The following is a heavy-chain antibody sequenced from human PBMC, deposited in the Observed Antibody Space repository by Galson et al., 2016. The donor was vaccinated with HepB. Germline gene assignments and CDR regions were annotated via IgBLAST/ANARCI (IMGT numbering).Heavy chain of an antibody. J-gene: IGHJ4*02. D-gene: IGHD3-22*01. CDR2: ISADNGNT. Sequence: SVKASCKASGYTFPIYGITWVRQAPGQGLEWMGWISADNGNTKYAQNFQGRVTMTSDTSTSTAYMALRSLRSDDTAVYYCARLSAHYSDRYFDDWGQGTLVTVSS. CDR1: GYTFPIYG. V-gene: IGHV1-18*01. CDR3: ARLSAHYSDRYFDD.